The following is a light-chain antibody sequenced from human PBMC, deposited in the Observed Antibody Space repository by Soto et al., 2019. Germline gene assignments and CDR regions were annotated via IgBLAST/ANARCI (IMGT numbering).Light chain of an antibody. CDR3: QSYDNSLSGLYV. V-gene: IGLV1-40*01. CDR1: SANIGANSD. J-gene: IGLJ1*01. Sequence: QSALTQPPSVSGAPGQRVTISCTGSSANIGANSDVHWYQQLTGAAPKLLIYGNTNRPSGVSDRFSASKSGTSASLAITGLQAEDEADYYCQSYDNSLSGLYVFXTGTKVTVL. CDR2: GNT.